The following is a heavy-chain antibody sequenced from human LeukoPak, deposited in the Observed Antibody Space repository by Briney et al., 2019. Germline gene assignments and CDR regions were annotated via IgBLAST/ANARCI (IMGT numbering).Heavy chain of an antibody. J-gene: IGHJ4*02. Sequence: SETLSLTCTVSGGSISSSSYYWGWIRQPPGKGLEWSGSIYYSGSTYYNPSLKSRVTISVDTSKNQFSLKLSAVTAADTAVYYCTRQKGAVAPSGFDYWGQGTLVTVSS. CDR2: IYYSGST. D-gene: IGHD6-19*01. CDR3: TRQKGAVAPSGFDY. CDR1: GGSISSSSYY. V-gene: IGHV4-39*01.